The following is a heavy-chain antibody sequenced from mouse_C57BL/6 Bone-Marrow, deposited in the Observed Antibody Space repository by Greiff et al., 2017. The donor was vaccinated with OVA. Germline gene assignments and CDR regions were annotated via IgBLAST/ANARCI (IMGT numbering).Heavy chain of an antibody. CDR2: ISSGGSYT. Sequence: EVQVVESGGDLVKPGGSLKLSCAASGFTFSSYGMSWVRQTPDKRLEWVATISSGGSYTYYPDSVKGRFTFPRDNAKNTLYLQMSSLKSEDTAMYYCARHPLLKGYGGQGTSVTVSS. CDR3: ARHPLLKGY. V-gene: IGHV5-6*01. CDR1: GFTFSSYG. J-gene: IGHJ4*01.